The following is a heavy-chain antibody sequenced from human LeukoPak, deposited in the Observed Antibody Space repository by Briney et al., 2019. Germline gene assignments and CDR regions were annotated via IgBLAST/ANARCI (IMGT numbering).Heavy chain of an antibody. Sequence: SVKVSCKASGGTFSSYAISWVRQAPGQGLEWMGRIIPIFGTANYAQKFQGRVTITTDESTSTAYMELSSLRSEDTAVYYCARDGYSYVGWFDPWGQGTLVTVSS. CDR3: ARDGYSYVGWFDP. D-gene: IGHD5-18*01. CDR1: GGTFSSYA. J-gene: IGHJ5*02. V-gene: IGHV1-69*05. CDR2: IIPIFGTA.